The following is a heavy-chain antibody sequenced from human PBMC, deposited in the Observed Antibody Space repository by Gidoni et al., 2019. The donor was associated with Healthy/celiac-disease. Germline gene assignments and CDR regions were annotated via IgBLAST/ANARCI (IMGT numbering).Heavy chain of an antibody. CDR3: ARSSYGDYFDY. Sequence: EVQLVESGVGLVEPGGSLVQSVAASGFTFSSYWMSWVRQAPGKGLEWVANIKQDGSEKYYVDSVKGRFTISRDNAKNSLYLQMNSLRAEDTAVYYCARSSYGDYFDYWGQGTLVTVSS. J-gene: IGHJ4*02. D-gene: IGHD2-21*01. CDR2: IKQDGSEK. V-gene: IGHV3-7*01. CDR1: GFTFSSYW.